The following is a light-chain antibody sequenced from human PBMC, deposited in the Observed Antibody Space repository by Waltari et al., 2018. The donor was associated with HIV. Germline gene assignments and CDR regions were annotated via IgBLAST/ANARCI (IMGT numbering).Light chain of an antibody. CDR1: QSIRSW. Sequence: DIQMTQSPSTLSASVGDRVTLTCRASQSIRSWLAWYQQKPGKAPKVLIYKASSLQSGVPSRFSGSGSGTEFTLTISSLQPDDFATYYCQQYNTHSTWTFGQGTKVENK. CDR2: KAS. J-gene: IGKJ1*01. V-gene: IGKV1-5*03. CDR3: QQYNTHSTWT.